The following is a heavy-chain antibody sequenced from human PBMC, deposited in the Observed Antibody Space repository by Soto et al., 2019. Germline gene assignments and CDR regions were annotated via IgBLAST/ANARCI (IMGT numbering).Heavy chain of an antibody. D-gene: IGHD2-2*01. CDR1: RNIFTACW. J-gene: IGHJ4*02. CDR2: IDPSDSYV. V-gene: IGHV5-10-1*01. Sequence: ESLKISSQASRNIFTACWTTSVREITGKGLEWMATIDPSDSYVEYSPSCRGHVTFSVDRSITTVYLQWNSLKASDSAMYFCTRRASSSFYHFDFWGQGALVTVSS. CDR3: TRRASSSFYHFDF.